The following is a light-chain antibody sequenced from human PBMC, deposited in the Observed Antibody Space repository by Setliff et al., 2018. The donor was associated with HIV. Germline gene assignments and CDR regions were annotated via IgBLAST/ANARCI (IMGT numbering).Light chain of an antibody. CDR1: SSDVGVYNY. V-gene: IGLV2-8*01. CDR2: EVT. CDR3: GSYAGSKSYV. J-gene: IGLJ1*01. Sequence: LTQPPSASGSPGQSVTISCTGASSDVGVYNYVSWFQQHPGKAPKLMIYEVTKRPSGVPDRFSGSKSGNTASLTVSGLQAEDEADYYCGSYAGSKSYVFGTGTKVTVL.